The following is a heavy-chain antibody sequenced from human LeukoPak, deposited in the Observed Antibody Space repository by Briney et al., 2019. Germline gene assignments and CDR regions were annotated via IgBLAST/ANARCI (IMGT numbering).Heavy chain of an antibody. D-gene: IGHD6-13*01. CDR3: ARGSSAAPTPLGYYYSMDV. CDR2: INPNSGGT. J-gene: IGHJ6*03. V-gene: IGHV1-2*02. Sequence: GASVKVSCKASGYTFTGYYMHWVRQAPGQGLEWMGWINPNSGGTNYAQKFQGRVTMTRDTSISTAYMELSRLRSDDTAVYYCARGSSAAPTPLGYYYSMDVWGKGTTVTVSS. CDR1: GYTFTGYY.